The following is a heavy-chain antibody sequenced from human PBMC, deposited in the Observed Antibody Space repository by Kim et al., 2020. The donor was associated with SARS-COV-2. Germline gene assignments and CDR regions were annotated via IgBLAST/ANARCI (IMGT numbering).Heavy chain of an antibody. Sequence: YTPSLKSRVTISVDTSKNQFSLKLSSVTAADTAVYYCARGVAVADPFDYWGQGTLVTVSS. D-gene: IGHD6-19*01. CDR3: ARGVAVADPFDY. J-gene: IGHJ4*02. V-gene: IGHV4-34*01.